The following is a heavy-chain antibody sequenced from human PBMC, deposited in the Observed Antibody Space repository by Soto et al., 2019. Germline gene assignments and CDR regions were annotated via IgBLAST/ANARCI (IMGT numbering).Heavy chain of an antibody. CDR2: IKQDGSEK. V-gene: IGHV3-7*03. CDR1: GFTFSSYW. Sequence: GGSLRLSCAASGFTFSSYWMSWVRQAPRKGLEWVAKIKQDGSEKYYVDSGKGRFNISRDNAKNSLYLQMNSLRAEDTAVYYCARDCSPSSSWYAFDIWGQGTMVTVSS. CDR3: ARDCSPSSSWYAFDI. D-gene: IGHD6-13*01. J-gene: IGHJ3*02.